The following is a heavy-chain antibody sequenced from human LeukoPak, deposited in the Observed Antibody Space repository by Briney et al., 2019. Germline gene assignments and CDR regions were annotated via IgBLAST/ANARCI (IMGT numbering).Heavy chain of an antibody. CDR1: GFTFSNYD. D-gene: IGHD3-9*01. CDR3: AKGRSSELRYFDWLLDY. J-gene: IGHJ3*01. V-gene: IGHV3-13*01. Sequence: GGSLRLSCAASGFTFSNYDMHWVRQAAGKGLEWVSGIGTSGDTYYSGSVKGRFTISRDNSKNTLYLQMNSLRAEDTAVYYCAKGRSSELRYFDWLLDYWGQGTRVTVSS. CDR2: IGTSGDT.